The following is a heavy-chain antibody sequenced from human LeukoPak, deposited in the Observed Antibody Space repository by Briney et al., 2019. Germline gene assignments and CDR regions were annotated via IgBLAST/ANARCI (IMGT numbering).Heavy chain of an antibody. CDR2: ISSSSNYI. CDR1: GFTFSSYT. D-gene: IGHD6-19*01. Sequence: GGSLSLSCAASGFTFSSYTMNWVRQAPGKGLEWVSSISSSSNYIYYADSMKGRFTISRDNAKNSLYLQRNSLRAEDTAVYYCATDVGGWQTYFHYWGQGTLVTVSS. V-gene: IGHV3-21*01. J-gene: IGHJ4*02. CDR3: ATDVGGWQTYFHY.